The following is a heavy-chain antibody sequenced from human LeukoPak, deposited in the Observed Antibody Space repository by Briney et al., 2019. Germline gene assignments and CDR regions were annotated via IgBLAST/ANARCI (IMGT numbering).Heavy chain of an antibody. Sequence: PSETLPLTCTVSGGSISSYYWSWIRQPPGKGLEWIGYIYYSGSTNYNPSLKSRVTISVDTSKNQFSLKLSSVTAADTAVYYCARGPFSYDSSGYRRWFDPWGQGTLVTVSS. D-gene: IGHD3-22*01. J-gene: IGHJ5*02. CDR2: IYYSGST. CDR1: GGSISSYY. V-gene: IGHV4-59*01. CDR3: ARGPFSYDSSGYRRWFDP.